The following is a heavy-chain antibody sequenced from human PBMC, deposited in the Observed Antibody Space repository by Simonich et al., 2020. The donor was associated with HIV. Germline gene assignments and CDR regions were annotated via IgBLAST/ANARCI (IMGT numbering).Heavy chain of an antibody. J-gene: IGHJ1*01. V-gene: IGHV1-46*01. Sequence: QVQLVQSGAEVKKPGASVKVSCKASGYTFTSYYMHWVRQAPGQGLEWMGIINPRGGSTSHAKKCQGRVTMTRDTSTSTVYMELSSLRSEDTAVYYCARSGYCTNAVCSFQHWGQGTLVTVSS. D-gene: IGHD2-8*01. CDR2: INPRGGST. CDR1: GYTFTSYY. CDR3: ARSGYCTNAVCSFQH.